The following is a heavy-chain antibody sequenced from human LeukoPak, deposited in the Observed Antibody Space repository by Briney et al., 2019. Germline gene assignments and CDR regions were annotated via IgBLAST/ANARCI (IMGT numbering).Heavy chain of an antibody. V-gene: IGHV4-31*03. D-gene: IGHD2-15*01. CDR1: GGSISSGGYY. CDR2: IYYSGST. Sequence: PSETLSLTCTVSGGSISSGGYYWSWIRQHPGKGLEWIGYIYYSGSTYYNPSLKSRVTISVDTSKNQFSLKLSSVTAADTAVYYCARAQDIVVVKPNWFDPWGQGTLVTVSS. CDR3: ARAQDIVVVKPNWFDP. J-gene: IGHJ5*02.